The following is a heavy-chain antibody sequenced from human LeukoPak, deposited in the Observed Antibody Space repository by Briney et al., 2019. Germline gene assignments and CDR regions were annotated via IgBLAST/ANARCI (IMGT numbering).Heavy chain of an antibody. J-gene: IGHJ6*03. D-gene: IGHD4-17*01. CDR3: ARVSSTVTTMGYYYYYMDV. Sequence: ASVKVSCKASGYTFTGYYMHWVRQAPGQGLEWMGWINPNSGGTNYAQKFQGRVTMTRDTSTSTVYMELSSLRSEDTAVYYCARVSSTVTTMGYYYYYMDVWGKGTTVTISS. CDR1: GYTFTGYY. CDR2: INPNSGGT. V-gene: IGHV1-2*02.